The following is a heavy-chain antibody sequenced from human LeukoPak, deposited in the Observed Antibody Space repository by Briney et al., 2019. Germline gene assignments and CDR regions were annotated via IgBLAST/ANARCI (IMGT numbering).Heavy chain of an antibody. CDR1: GYTFTSYL. V-gene: IGHV1-3*04. J-gene: IGHJ4*02. CDR2: INTGSGER. CDR3: ARDNYYFDY. Sequence: GASVKVSCKASGYTFTSYLIRWVRQAPGQGLEWMGWINTGSGERKYLQKFQDRVTITRDTSASTAFMELSSLRSEDTALYYCARDNYYFDYWGQGTLVTVSS.